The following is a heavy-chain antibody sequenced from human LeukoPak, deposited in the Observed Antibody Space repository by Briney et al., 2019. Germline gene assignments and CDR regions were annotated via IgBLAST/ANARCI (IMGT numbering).Heavy chain of an antibody. J-gene: IGHJ4*02. CDR3: ARVGAYYTYSFDY. CDR2: ISTSGSTI. V-gene: IGHV3-48*03. Sequence: GGSLRLSCAASGFTFRSYEMNWVRQAPGKGLEWVSYISTSGSTIYYADSVKGRFTISRDNAKNPLYLQMNSLRAEDTAVYYCARVGAYYTYSFDYWGQGTLVTVSS. D-gene: IGHD3-3*01. CDR1: GFTFRSYE.